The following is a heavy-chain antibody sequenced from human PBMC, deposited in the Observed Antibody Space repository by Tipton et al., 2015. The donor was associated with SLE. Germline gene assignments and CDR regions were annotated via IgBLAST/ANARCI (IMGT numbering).Heavy chain of an antibody. CDR2: ITHSGRT. J-gene: IGHJ3*02. V-gene: IGHV4-34*01. Sequence: TLSLTCTVSGGSITSYYWSWIRQPPGKGLEWIGEITHSGRTNYNPSLKSRVTISVDTSKNQFSLKLSSVTAADTAVYYCARRPGAFDIWGQGTMVTVSS. CDR1: GGSITSYY. D-gene: IGHD3-10*01. CDR3: ARRPGAFDI.